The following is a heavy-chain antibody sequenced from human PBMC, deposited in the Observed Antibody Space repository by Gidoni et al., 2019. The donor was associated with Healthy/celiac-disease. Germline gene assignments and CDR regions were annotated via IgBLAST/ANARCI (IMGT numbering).Heavy chain of an antibody. J-gene: IGHJ3*02. V-gene: IGHV3-30-3*01. D-gene: IGHD3-22*01. Sequence: GFTFSSYAMHWVRQAPGKGLEWVAVISYDGSNKYYADSVKGRFTISRDNSKNTLYLQMNSLRAEDTAVYYCARGHLFDYYDSSGYVDAFDIWGQGTMVTVSS. CDR2: ISYDGSNK. CDR1: GFTFSSYA. CDR3: ARGHLFDYYDSSGYVDAFDI.